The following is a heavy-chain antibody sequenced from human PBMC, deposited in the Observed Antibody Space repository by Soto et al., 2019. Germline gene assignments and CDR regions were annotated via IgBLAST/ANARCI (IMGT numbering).Heavy chain of an antibody. J-gene: IGHJ4*02. CDR2: ITSDTNTI. CDR1: GFPFSIYS. Sequence: EVQLVEPGGGLVQPGGSLRLTCAASGFPFSIYSMNWVRQAPGKGLEWSSYITSDTNTIKYADSVKGRFTISRDNAKNLVYLQMNSLRDEDTAVYFCARSVEGHFDYWGQGTVVTVSS. D-gene: IGHD6-19*01. V-gene: IGHV3-48*02. CDR3: ARSVEGHFDY.